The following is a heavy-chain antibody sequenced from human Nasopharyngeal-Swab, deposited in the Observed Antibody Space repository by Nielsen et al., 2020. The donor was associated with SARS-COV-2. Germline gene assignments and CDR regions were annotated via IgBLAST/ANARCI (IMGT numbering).Heavy chain of an antibody. CDR2: IYYSGST. Sequence: SDTLSLTCTVSGGSISSYYWSWIRQPPGKGLEWIGYIYYSGSTNYNPSLKSRVTISVDTSKNQFSLKLSSVTAADTAVYYCASSPYDFWSGYRFDYWGQGTLVTVSS. CDR1: GGSISSYY. V-gene: IGHV4-59*13. J-gene: IGHJ4*02. D-gene: IGHD3-3*01. CDR3: ASSPYDFWSGYRFDY.